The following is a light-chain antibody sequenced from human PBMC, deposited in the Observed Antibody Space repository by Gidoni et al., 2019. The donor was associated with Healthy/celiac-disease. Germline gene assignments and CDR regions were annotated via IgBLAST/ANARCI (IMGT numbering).Light chain of an antibody. CDR3: QQYNSYPWT. CDR2: RAS. Sequence: DIQMNQSPSTQSASVGERVTITCRASQSISSWLAWYQQKPGKAPKLLIYRASSLESGVPSRFSGSGSGTEFTLTISSLQPDDFATYYCQQYNSYPWTFGQGTKVEIK. J-gene: IGKJ1*01. V-gene: IGKV1-5*03. CDR1: QSISSW.